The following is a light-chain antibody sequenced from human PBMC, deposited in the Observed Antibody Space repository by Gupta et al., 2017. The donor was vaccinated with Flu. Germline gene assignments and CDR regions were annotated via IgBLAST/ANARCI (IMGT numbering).Light chain of an antibody. V-gene: IGLV1-44*01. J-gene: IGLJ3*02. Sequence: VTISCSGSSSNIGSYTVKWYQQLPGMAPKLIIHSDDKRPSGVPDRFSSSKSGTSASLAISGLQSEDEADYYCAAWDDNFWVFGGGTKLTVL. CDR1: SSNIGSYT. CDR3: AAWDDNFWV. CDR2: SDD.